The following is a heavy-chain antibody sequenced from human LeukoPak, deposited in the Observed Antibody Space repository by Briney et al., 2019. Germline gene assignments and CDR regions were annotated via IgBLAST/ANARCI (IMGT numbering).Heavy chain of an antibody. V-gene: IGHV1-8*01. Sequence: GASVKVSCKASGYTFTSYGINWVRQATGQGLEWMGWMNPNSSNTGYAQKFQGRVTMTRNTPIGTAYMELSSLRSEDTAIYYCVRVPPRTTNYAYWGQGTLVTVSS. CDR1: GYTFTSYG. J-gene: IGHJ4*02. CDR2: MNPNSSNT. D-gene: IGHD1-14*01. CDR3: VRVPPRTTNYAY.